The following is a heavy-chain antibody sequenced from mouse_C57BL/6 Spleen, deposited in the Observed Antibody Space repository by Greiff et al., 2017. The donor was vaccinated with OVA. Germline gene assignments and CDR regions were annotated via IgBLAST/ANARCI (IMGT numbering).Heavy chain of an antibody. Sequence: EVKLMDSGGGLVQSGRSLRLSCATSGFTFSDFYMEWVRQAPGKGLEWIAASRNKANDYTTEYSASVKGRFIVSRDTSQSILYLQMNALRAEDTAIYYCARDAGAGTYFDYWGQGTTLTVSS. D-gene: IGHD4-1*01. V-gene: IGHV7-1*01. CDR1: GFTFSDFY. CDR3: ARDAGAGTYFDY. J-gene: IGHJ2*01. CDR2: SRNKANDYTT.